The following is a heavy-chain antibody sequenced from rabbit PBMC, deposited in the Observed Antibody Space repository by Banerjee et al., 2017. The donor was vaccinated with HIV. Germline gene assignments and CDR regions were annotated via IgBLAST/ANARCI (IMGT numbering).Heavy chain of an antibody. Sequence: QSLEESGGDLVKPGASLTLTCTASGFSFSSSYYMCWVRQAPGKGLEWIACIYAGSSGSTYYASWAKGRFTISKTSSTTVTLQMTSLTAADTATYFCARDKGVGSSVYILYYGMDLWGPGTLVTVS. CDR1: GFSFSSSYY. CDR3: ARDKGVGSSVYILYYGMDL. CDR2: IYAGSSGST. V-gene: IGHV1S40*01. D-gene: IGHD8-1*01. J-gene: IGHJ6*01.